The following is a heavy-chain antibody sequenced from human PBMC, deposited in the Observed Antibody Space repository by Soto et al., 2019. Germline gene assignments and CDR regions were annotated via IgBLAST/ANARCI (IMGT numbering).Heavy chain of an antibody. D-gene: IGHD3-10*01. J-gene: IGHJ6*03. CDR2: ISAYNGNT. Sequence: QVQLVQSGAEVKKPGASVKVSCKASGYTSTRYGISWVRQAPGQGLEWMGWISAYNGNTNYSQKLQGRVTMTTDTSTSTAYMKLRSLRSDDTAVYYCSRYGGYYYGSGSYYHAIRDYYYIDVWGKGTTVTVSS. CDR3: SRYGGYYYGSGSYYHAIRDYYYIDV. V-gene: IGHV1-18*01. CDR1: GYTSTRYG.